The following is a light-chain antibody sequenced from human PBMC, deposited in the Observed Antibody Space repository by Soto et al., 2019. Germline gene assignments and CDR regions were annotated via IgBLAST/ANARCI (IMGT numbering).Light chain of an antibody. V-gene: IGLV2-8*01. J-gene: IGLJ2*01. CDR2: DVS. CDR3: SSYAGSNKV. Sequence: QSALTQPPSASGSPGQSVTISCTGTSSDVGAYNYVSWYQQHPGTAPKLMNYDVSKRPSGVPDRFSGSKSCNTAALTVSGLQAEDEADYYCSSYAGSNKVFGGGTKLTVL. CDR1: SSDVGAYNY.